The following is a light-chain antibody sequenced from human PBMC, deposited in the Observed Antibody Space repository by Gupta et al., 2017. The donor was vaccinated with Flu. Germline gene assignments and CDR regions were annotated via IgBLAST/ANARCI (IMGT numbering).Light chain of an antibody. J-gene: IGLJ2*01. Sequence: NFMLTQPHSVSESPGTTVTISCTRSSGSIASNYVHWYQQRPGSSPTSLIYDASERPSGVPDRFSGSIDSSSNSASLTISGLKTEDEAHYYCQSYDTSDHVVFGEGTKLTVL. CDR1: SGSIASNY. CDR3: QSYDTSDHVV. CDR2: DAS. V-gene: IGLV6-57*01.